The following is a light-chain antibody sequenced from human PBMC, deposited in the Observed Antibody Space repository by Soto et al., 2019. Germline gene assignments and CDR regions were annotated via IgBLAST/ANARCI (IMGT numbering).Light chain of an antibody. V-gene: IGLV1-51*01. CDR2: DNI. CDR1: GSNIGKNH. CDR3: HTWDSSVSVEV. J-gene: IGLJ2*01. Sequence: QSVVTQPPSVSAAPGQKVTISCSGGGSNIGKNHVSWFQHLPGTAPKLLIYDNIHRPSGIPDRFSASKSGTSATLTITGLQTGDEADYYCHTWDSSVSVEVFGGGTKLTVL.